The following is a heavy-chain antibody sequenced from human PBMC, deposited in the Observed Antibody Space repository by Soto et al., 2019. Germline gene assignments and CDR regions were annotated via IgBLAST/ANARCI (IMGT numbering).Heavy chain of an antibody. CDR3: ARHRIEVVWRGFDF. CDR2: SSYNGGT. D-gene: IGHD3-10*01. CDR1: TDSSSFTNSY. J-gene: IGHJ4*02. Sequence: KPSETLSLTCTVSTDSSSFTNSYWGWIRQPPGEGLQWIGSSSYNGGTFYNPSLKGRVVISFDTSKKQSSLQVTSVTAADTAVYSCARHRIEVVWRGFDFWGQGSPVTVSS. V-gene: IGHV4-39*01.